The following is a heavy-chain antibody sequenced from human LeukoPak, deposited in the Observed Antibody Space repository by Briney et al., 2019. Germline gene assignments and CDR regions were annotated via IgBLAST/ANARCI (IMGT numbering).Heavy chain of an antibody. CDR3: ARDRFLDNWGSGSHWFDP. Sequence: GASVTVSCKASGYTFTIYGISWVRQAPGQGLEWMGWISAYNGNTNYAQKLQGRVTMTTDTSTSTAYMELRSLRSDDTAVYYCARDRFLDNWGSGSHWFDPWGQGTLVTVSS. V-gene: IGHV1-18*01. D-gene: IGHD7-27*01. J-gene: IGHJ5*02. CDR1: GYTFTIYG. CDR2: ISAYNGNT.